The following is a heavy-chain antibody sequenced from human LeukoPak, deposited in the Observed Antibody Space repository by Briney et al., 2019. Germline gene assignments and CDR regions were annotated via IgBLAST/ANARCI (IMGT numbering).Heavy chain of an antibody. V-gene: IGHV1-18*01. CDR1: GYTFTRYC. J-gene: IGHJ4*02. CDR2: IRAYKGNT. CDR3: SIGSYSDYGSHYQY. Sequence: ASVKVSCKASGYTFTRYCMSWVGQAPGHGREGMGWIRAYKGNTNYAQKLHHRVTRNTDTSTSPAYMELRSVRSDGPALCSGSIGSYSDYGSHYQYWGQGPLV. D-gene: IGHD4-11*01.